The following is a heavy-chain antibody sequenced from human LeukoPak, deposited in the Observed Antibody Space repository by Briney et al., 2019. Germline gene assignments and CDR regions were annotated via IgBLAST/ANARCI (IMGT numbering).Heavy chain of an antibody. CDR3: ASSYYYGSGSYYGLVYFDY. CDR2: IYYSGST. J-gene: IGHJ4*02. CDR1: GGSISSYY. V-gene: IGHV4-59*01. Sequence: SETLSLTCTVSGGSISSYYWSWIREPPGKGLEWIGYIYYSGSTNYNPSLKSRVTKSVDKSKNQFSLKLSSVTAADTAVYYCASSYYYGSGSYYGLVYFDYWGQGTLVTVSS. D-gene: IGHD3-10*01.